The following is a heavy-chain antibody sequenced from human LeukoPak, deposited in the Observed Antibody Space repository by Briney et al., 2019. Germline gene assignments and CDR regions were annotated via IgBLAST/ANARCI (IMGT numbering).Heavy chain of an antibody. CDR2: IYHSGST. CDR1: GYSISSGYY. CDR3: ARSRWTAPVRLIWFDP. Sequence: SETLSLTCTVSGYSISSGYYWGWIRQPPGKGLEWIGSIYHSGSTYYNPSLKSRVTISVDTSKNQFSLKLSSVTAADTAVYYCARSRWTAPVRLIWFDPWGQGTLVTVSS. D-gene: IGHD4-23*01. V-gene: IGHV4-38-2*02. J-gene: IGHJ5*02.